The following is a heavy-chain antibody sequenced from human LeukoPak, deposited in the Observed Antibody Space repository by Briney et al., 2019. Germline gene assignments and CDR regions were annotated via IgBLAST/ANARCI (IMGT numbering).Heavy chain of an antibody. V-gene: IGHV4-34*01. CDR2: INHSGST. D-gene: IGHD2-2*01. CDR3: ASFGRGVPAAIPSY. Sequence: SETLSLTCAVYGGSFSSYYWGWIRQPPGKGLEWIGEINHSGSTNYNPSLKSRVTISVDTSKNQFSLKLSSVTAADTAVYYCASFGRGVPAAIPSYWGQGTLVTVSS. CDR1: GGSFSSYY. J-gene: IGHJ4*02.